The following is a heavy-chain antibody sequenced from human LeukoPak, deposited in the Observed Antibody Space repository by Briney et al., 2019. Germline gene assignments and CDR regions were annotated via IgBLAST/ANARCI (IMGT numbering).Heavy chain of an antibody. CDR2: IYYSGST. D-gene: IGHD3-16*01. CDR1: GGSISSSSYY. CDR3: ARVKDPGGYYYYYYMHI. V-gene: IGHV4-39*01. Sequence: SETLSLTCTVSGGSISSSSYYWGWIRQPPGKGLEWIGSIYYSGSTYYNPSLKSRVTISVDTSKNQFSLKLSSVTAADTAVYYCARVKDPGGYYYYYYMHIWGKGNTVTVSS. J-gene: IGHJ6*03.